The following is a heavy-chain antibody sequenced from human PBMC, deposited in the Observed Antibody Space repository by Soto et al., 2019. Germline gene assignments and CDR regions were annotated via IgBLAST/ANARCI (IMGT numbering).Heavy chain of an antibody. CDR2: FSSSGSTI. D-gene: IGHD4-4*01. J-gene: IGHJ2*01. CDR3: AGRDGYSAVPWYFGL. CDR1: GFTFSDYY. V-gene: IGHV3-11*01. Sequence: QVQLVESGGGLVKPGGSLRLSCAASGFTFSDYYMSWIRQAPGKGLEWVSYFSSSGSTIYYADSVKGRFTISRDNAQNSLYLRINGLRVEDTAVYFCAGRDGYSAVPWYFGLWGSGTLVTVSS.